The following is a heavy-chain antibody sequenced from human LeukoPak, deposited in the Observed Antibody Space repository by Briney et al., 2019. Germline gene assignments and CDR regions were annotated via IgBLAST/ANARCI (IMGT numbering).Heavy chain of an antibody. J-gene: IGHJ4*02. CDR1: GGSISSHY. CDR3: ARVSYDFWSGYYNYYFDY. CDR2: IYYSGST. D-gene: IGHD3-3*01. V-gene: IGHV4-59*11. Sequence: SETLSLTCTVSGGSISSHYWSWIRQPPGKGLEWIGYIYYSGSTNYNPSLKSRVPISVDTSKNQFSLKLSSVTAADTAVYYCARVSYDFWSGYYNYYFDYWGQGTLVTVSS.